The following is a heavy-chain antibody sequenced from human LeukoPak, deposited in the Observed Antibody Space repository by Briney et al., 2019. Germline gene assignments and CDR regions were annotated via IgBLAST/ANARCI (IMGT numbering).Heavy chain of an antibody. CDR3: AKRRTYCSRTSCPLDY. V-gene: IGHV3-23*01. CDR2: ISAGGGST. J-gene: IGHJ4*02. D-gene: IGHD2-2*01. CDR1: GFTFSSFA. Sequence: GGSLRLSCAASGFTFSSFAMNWVRQAPGKGLEWVSAISAGGGSTYHDDSVKGRFTISRDNSKNTLYLQMNSLRAEDTAVYYCAKRRTYCSRTSCPLDYWGQGTLVTVSS.